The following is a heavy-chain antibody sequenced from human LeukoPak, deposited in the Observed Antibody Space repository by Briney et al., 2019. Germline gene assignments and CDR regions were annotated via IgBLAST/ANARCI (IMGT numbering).Heavy chain of an antibody. CDR2: FDPEDGET. CDR3: ATDHVTAMVTFPYYYGMDV. D-gene: IGHD5-18*01. Sequence: ASVTVSCTVSGYTLTELSMHWVRQAPGKGLEWMGGFDPEDGETIYAQKFQGRVTMTEDTSTDTAYMELSSLRSEDTAVYYCATDHVTAMVTFPYYYGMDVWGQGTTVTVSS. J-gene: IGHJ6*02. CDR1: GYTLTELS. V-gene: IGHV1-24*01.